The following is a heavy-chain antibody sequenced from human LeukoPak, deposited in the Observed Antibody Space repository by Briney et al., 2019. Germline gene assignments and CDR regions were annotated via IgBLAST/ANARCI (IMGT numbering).Heavy chain of an antibody. J-gene: IGHJ5*02. V-gene: IGHV3-30*03. CDR2: ISYDGSNK. D-gene: IGHD2-2*01. Sequence: GGSLRLSCAASGFTFSSYRMHWVRQAPGKGLEWVAVISYDGSNKYYADSVKGRFTISRDNSKNTLYLQMNSLRAEDTAVYYCARALCGQSTSCFDPWGQGTLVTVSS. CDR3: ARALCGQSTSCFDP. CDR1: GFTFSSYR.